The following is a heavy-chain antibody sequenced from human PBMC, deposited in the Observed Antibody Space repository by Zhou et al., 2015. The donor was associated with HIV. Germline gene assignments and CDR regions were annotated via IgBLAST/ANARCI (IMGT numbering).Heavy chain of an antibody. CDR3: ARSYDYVWGSYRTGSDASIYFDY. CDR2: INPNSGGT. Sequence: QVQLVQSGAEVKKPGSSVKVSCKASGYTFTGYYMHWVRQAPGQGLEWMGWINPNSGGTNYAQKFQGRVTMTRDTSISTAYMELSRLRSDDTAVYYCARSYDYVWGSYRTGSDASIYFDYWGQGTLVTVSX. V-gene: IGHV1-2*02. CDR1: GYTFTGYY. J-gene: IGHJ4*02. D-gene: IGHD3-16*02.